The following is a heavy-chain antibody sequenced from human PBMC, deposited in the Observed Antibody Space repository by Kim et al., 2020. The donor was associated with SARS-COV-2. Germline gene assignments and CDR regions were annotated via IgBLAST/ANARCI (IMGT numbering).Heavy chain of an antibody. J-gene: IGHJ4*02. D-gene: IGHD1-26*01. CDR2: LNPSDGST. V-gene: IGHV1-46*01. Sequence: ASVKVSCKASGYPFTSYYMHWVRQAPGQGLQWMGILNPSDGSTFFAEQFQGRVTVTRDTSTTTVYMELTSLQSDDTAVYYCARTQSGDMDFWGQGTLVTVSS. CDR3: ARTQSGDMDF. CDR1: GYPFTSYY.